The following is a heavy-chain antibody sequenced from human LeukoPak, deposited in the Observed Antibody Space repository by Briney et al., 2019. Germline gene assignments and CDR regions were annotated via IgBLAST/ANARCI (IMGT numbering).Heavy chain of an antibody. CDR2: IYPGDSRT. V-gene: IGHV5-51*01. D-gene: IGHD2/OR15-2a*01. CDR3: ARENLIFDY. J-gene: IGHJ4*02. Sequence: GESPMISCKGSGYSFPNYWIGWERQMPGKGLEWRGIIYPGDSRTRYSPSFQGQITFSADKSISTAYLQWSSLKASDTAIYYCARENLIFDYWGQGTLVTVSS. CDR1: GYSFPNYW.